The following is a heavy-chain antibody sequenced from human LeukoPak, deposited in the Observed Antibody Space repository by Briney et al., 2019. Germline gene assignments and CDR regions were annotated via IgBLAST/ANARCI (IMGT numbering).Heavy chain of an antibody. V-gene: IGHV4-59*01. J-gene: IGHJ5*02. CDR2: IYYSGST. Sequence: SETLSLTCTVSGGSISSYYWSWIRQPPGKGLEWIGYIYYSGSTNYNPSLKSRVTISVDTSKNQFSLKLSSVTAADTAVYYCARGYSSSWYWFDPWGQGTLVTVSS. D-gene: IGHD6-13*01. CDR3: ARGYSSSWYWFDP. CDR1: GGSISSYY.